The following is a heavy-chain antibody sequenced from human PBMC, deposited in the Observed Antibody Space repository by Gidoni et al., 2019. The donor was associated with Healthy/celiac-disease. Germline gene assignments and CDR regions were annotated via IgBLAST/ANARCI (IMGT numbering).Heavy chain of an antibody. V-gene: IGHV1-69*06. CDR3: ARESLAGSIAARGDAFDI. J-gene: IGHJ3*02. Sequence: QVQLVQSGAEVKKPGSSVKVSCKASGGTFSSYAISWVRQAPGQGLEWMGGIIPIFGTANYAQKFQGRVTITADKSTSTAYMELSSLRSEDTAVYYCARESLAGSIAARGDAFDIWGQGTMVTVSS. CDR2: IIPIFGTA. D-gene: IGHD6-6*01. CDR1: GGTFSSYA.